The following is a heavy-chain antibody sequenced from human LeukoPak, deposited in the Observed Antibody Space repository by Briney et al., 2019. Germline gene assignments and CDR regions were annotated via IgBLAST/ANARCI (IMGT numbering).Heavy chain of an antibody. CDR2: IYYGGT. J-gene: IGHJ4*02. CDR3: ARGDGYNSGSFDY. Sequence: PSETLSLTCTVSGGSISTYYWSWIRQPPGKGLEWIGFIYYGGTNYNPSLKSRVTMSVGTSKNQFSLKVNSVTAADTAVYYCARGDGYNSGSFDYWGQGTLVTVSS. CDR1: GGSISTYY. D-gene: IGHD5-24*01. V-gene: IGHV4-59*01.